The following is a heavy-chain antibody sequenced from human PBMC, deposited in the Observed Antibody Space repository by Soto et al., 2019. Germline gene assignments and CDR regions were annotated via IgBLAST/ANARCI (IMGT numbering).Heavy chain of an antibody. D-gene: IGHD1-20*01. V-gene: IGHV3-15*01. J-gene: IGHJ4*02. CDR2: IKSKTDGETI. CDR3: TTGGYDWNNDPIDH. Sequence: EVQLVESGGGLVKPGGSLRLSCEVSGFTFSNAWMTWVRQAPGKGLEWVGRIKSKTDGETIDYAAPVKDRFTISRDDSKNTLYLQMNSLKTEDTAMYYCTTGGYDWNNDPIDHWGQGTVVTVSS. CDR1: GFTFSNAW.